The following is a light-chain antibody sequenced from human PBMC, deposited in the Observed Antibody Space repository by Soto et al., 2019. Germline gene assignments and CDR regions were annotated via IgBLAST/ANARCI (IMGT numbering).Light chain of an antibody. CDR2: LAS. V-gene: IGKV1-9*01. CDR1: QVISKY. J-gene: IGKJ4*01. CDR3: QYLNSFPLT. Sequence: IQLTQSPSSLSASVGDRVTITCRASQVISKYLAWYQQKPGTAPKLLIYLASTLQGGVPSRFSGIGSGTDFSLTISSLQPEDVATYYCQYLNSFPLTFGGGTKVEIK.